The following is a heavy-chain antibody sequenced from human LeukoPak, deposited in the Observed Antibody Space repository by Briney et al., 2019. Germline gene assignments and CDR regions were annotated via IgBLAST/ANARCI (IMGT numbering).Heavy chain of an antibody. CDR2: IYYSGST. Sequence: KPSETLSLTCTVSGGSISSSYYYWGWIRQPPGKGLEWIGSIYYSGSTYYNPSLKSRVTISVDTSKNQFSLKLRSVTAADTAVYYCARAWHQLVLDYWGQGTLVTVSS. V-gene: IGHV4-39*01. J-gene: IGHJ4*02. CDR3: ARAWHQLVLDY. CDR1: GGSISSSYYY. D-gene: IGHD6-13*01.